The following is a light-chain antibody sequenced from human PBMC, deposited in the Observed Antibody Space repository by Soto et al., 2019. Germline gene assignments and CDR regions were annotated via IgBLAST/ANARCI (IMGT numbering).Light chain of an antibody. V-gene: IGKV3-20*01. Sequence: EIVLTQSPGTLSLSPGDRATLFCRASQSVPNNYLNWYQQKPGQAPSLLIYGTSIRATGIPDRFGGSGSGTDFTLTISRLEPEDFAVYYCQQYGSSPWTFGQGTKVDIK. J-gene: IGKJ1*01. CDR3: QQYGSSPWT. CDR1: QSVPNNY. CDR2: GTS.